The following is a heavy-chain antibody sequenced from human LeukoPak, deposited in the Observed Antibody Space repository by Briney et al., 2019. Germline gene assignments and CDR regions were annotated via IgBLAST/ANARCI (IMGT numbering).Heavy chain of an antibody. J-gene: IGHJ6*03. CDR3: ARAMSLWGGCYYIIDV. V-gene: IGHV3-66*02. Sequence: PGGSMRLSCAASGFTVSSNYMSWVRQAPGKGLGWVSVIYSGGSTYYADSVKGRFTISRDNSKTTLYLQMNSRRAEDTALHYCARAMSLWGGCYYIIDVWGKESSVTVPS. CDR1: GFTVSSNY. D-gene: IGHD1-26*01. CDR2: IYSGGST.